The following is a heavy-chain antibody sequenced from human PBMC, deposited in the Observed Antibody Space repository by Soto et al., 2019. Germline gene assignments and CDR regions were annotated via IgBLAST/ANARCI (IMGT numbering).Heavy chain of an antibody. J-gene: IGHJ4*02. Sequence: QVQLVQSGAEVKKPGASVKVSCKASGYTFTNYDIGWVLQAPGQGLEWMGWISPYSDYPKYAQKAXXRXXMTTDTSTTTAYMERSSLRSDVAAGCYCVRSAYGGYYTGAYWGQGTLVTVSS. D-gene: IGHD4-17*01. V-gene: IGHV1-18*01. CDR2: ISPYSDYP. CDR3: VRSAYGGYYTGAY. CDR1: GYTFTNYD.